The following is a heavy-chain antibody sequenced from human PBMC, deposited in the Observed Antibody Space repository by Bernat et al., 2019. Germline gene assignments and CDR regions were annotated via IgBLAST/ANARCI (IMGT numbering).Heavy chain of an antibody. CDR3: AREPELRYSSPYYYYYYGMPV. CDR2: INPNSGGT. D-gene: IGHD3-9*01. J-gene: IGHJ6*02. Sequence: QVQLVQSGAEVKKPGASVKVSCNASAYTFTGYYMHWVRQAPGQGLERMGWINPNSGGTDYAQQIQGRVTMSRDTSISTAYMELSRLRSDDTAVYYCAREPELRYSSPYYYYYYGMPVWGQGTTVTVSS. CDR1: AYTFTGYY. V-gene: IGHV1-2*02.